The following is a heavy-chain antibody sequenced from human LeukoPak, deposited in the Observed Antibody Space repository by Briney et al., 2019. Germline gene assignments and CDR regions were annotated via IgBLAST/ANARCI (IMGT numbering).Heavy chain of an antibody. J-gene: IGHJ1*01. CDR1: GFTVSSNY. CDR2: IYSGGST. Sequence: GGSLRLSCAASGFTVSSNYMSWVRQAPGKGLEWVSVIYSGGSTYYADSVKGRFTISRDNSKNTLYLQMNSLRAEDTAVYYCASSSSWTFVWPWPSGPEYFQHWGQGTLVTVSS. V-gene: IGHV3-66*01. CDR3: ASSSSWTFVWPWPSGPEYFQH. D-gene: IGHD6-13*01.